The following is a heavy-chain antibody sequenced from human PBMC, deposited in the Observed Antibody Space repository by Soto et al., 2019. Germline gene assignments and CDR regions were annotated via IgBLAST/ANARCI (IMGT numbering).Heavy chain of an antibody. CDR1: GVSISSYY. V-gene: IGHV4-59*01. CDR3: ARETYYGMDV. CDR2: IYYSGST. J-gene: IGHJ6*02. Sequence: SETLSLSCTVSGVSISSYYWSWIRQPPGKGLEWIGYIYYSGSTNYNPSLKSRVTISVDTSKNQFSLKLSSVTAADTAVYYCARETYYGMDVWGQGTTVTVSS.